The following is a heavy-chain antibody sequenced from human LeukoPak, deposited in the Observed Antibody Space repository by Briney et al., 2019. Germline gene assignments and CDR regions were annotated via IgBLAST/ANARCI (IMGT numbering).Heavy chain of an antibody. CDR2: IYHSGST. Sequence: SETLSLTCTVSGGSISSGYYWGWIRQPPGKGLEWIGSIYHSGSTYYNPSLKSRVTISVDTSKNQFSLKLSSVTAADTAVYYCARDLRQQLAYNWFDPWGQGTLVTVSS. CDR1: GGSISSGYY. D-gene: IGHD6-13*01. V-gene: IGHV4-38-2*02. CDR3: ARDLRQQLAYNWFDP. J-gene: IGHJ5*02.